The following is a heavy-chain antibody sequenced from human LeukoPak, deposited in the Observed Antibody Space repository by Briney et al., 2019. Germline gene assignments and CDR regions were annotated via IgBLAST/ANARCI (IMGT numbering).Heavy chain of an antibody. CDR1: GFTFSTYE. J-gene: IGHJ4*02. V-gene: IGHV3-48*03. Sequence: GGSLRLSCAASGFTFSTYEMNWVRQAPGKGLEWVSYISNGDGTIKYADSVKGRFTISRDNAKNSLYLQMNSLRVEDTAVYYCARVPNYYDSSGYSMVFNYWGQGTLVTVSS. D-gene: IGHD3-22*01. CDR3: ARVPNYYDSSGYSMVFNY. CDR2: ISNGDGTI.